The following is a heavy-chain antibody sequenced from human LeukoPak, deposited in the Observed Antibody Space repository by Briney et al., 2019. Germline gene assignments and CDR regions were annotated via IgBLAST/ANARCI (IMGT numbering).Heavy chain of an antibody. Sequence: GGSLRLSCAASGFSVSSNYMTWVRQPPGKGLEWVSLISNVGRTDYADSVKGRFTISRDNSKNTLYLQMNSLRAEDTAVYYCAKSLGSASRLARMDVWGQGTTVTVSS. CDR2: ISNVGRT. V-gene: IGHV3-53*05. CDR1: GFSVSSNY. CDR3: AKSLGSASRLARMDV. D-gene: IGHD3-10*01. J-gene: IGHJ6*02.